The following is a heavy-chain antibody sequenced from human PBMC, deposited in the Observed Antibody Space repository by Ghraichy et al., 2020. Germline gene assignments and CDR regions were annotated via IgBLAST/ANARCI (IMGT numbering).Heavy chain of an antibody. D-gene: IGHD3-3*01. J-gene: IGHJ4*02. CDR2: INSDGSST. CDR3: ARDSGTYYDFWSGYYTGGYFDY. Sequence: GGSLRLSCAASGFTFSSYWMHWVRQAPGKGLVWVSRINSDGSSTSYADSVKGRFTISRDNAKNTLYLQMNSLRAEDTAVYYCARDSGTYYDFWSGYYTGGYFDYWGQGTLVTVSS. V-gene: IGHV3-74*01. CDR1: GFTFSSYW.